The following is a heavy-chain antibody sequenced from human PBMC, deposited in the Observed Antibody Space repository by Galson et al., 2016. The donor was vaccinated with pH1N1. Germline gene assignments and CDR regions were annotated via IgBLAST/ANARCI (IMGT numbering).Heavy chain of an antibody. V-gene: IGHV3-33*01. J-gene: IGHJ6*02. Sequence: SLRLSCAASGLIFKNFAMHWVRQAPGKGLEWVAVIWMDGTGQKYADSVKGRFIISRDNSKNTLYLQMNSLGDEDTAIYYCTTDADDPMDVWGLGTTVTVS. CDR2: IWMDGTGQ. D-gene: IGHD3-16*01. CDR3: TTDADDPMDV. CDR1: GLIFKNFA.